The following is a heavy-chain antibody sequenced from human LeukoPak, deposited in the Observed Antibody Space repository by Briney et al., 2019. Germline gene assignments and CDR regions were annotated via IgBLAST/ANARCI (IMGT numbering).Heavy chain of an antibody. CDR1: GFIFSNAW. CDR3: ITDPSPDRNDYGDY. J-gene: IGHJ4*02. CDR2: IKSKTDGGTT. V-gene: IGHV3-15*01. Sequence: GGSLRLSCAASGFIFSNAWMSWVRQAPGKGLEWVGRIKSKTDGGTTDYAAPVKGRFTISRDDSKTTLYLQMNSLKSEDTAVYYCITDPSPDRNDYGDYWGQGTLVTVSS.